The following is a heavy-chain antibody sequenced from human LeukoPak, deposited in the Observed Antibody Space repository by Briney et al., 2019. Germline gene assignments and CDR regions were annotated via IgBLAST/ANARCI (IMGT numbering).Heavy chain of an antibody. CDR3: ARRPGSGWYVLDY. D-gene: IGHD6-19*01. CDR2: ISGSGGST. J-gene: IGHJ4*02. CDR1: GFTFSSYA. Sequence: GGSLRLPCAASGFTFSSYAMSWVRQAPGKGLEWVSAISGSGGSTYYADSVKGRFTISRDNSKSTLYLQMNSLRAEDTAIYYCARRPGSGWYVLDYWGQGTLVTVSS. V-gene: IGHV3-23*01.